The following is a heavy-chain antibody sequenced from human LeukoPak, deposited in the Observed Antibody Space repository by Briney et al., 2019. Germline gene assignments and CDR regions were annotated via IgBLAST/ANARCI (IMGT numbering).Heavy chain of an antibody. D-gene: IGHD1-26*01. CDR1: GFTFSSYG. CDR3: ARDRLGATYFDY. Sequence: AGGSLRLSCAASGFTFSSYGMNWVRQAPGKGLEWVSFITSSGNTMYYADSVKGRFTISRDNAKNSLYLQMNSLRADDTAVYYCARDRLGATYFDYWGQGTLVTVSS. J-gene: IGHJ4*02. V-gene: IGHV3-48*03. CDR2: ITSSGNTM.